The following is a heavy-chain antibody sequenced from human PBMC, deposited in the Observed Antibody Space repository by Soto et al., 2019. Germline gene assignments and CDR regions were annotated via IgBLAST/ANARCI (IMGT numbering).Heavy chain of an antibody. CDR3: AKATYSSPALNWFDP. D-gene: IGHD6-13*01. Sequence: QVQLVESGGGVVQPGRSLRLSCAASGFTFSSYGMHWVRQAPGKGLEWVAVISYDGSNKYYADSVKGRFTISRDNSKNSLYLQMNSLRDEDTAVYYCAKATYSSPALNWFDPWGQGTLVTVSS. CDR1: GFTFSSYG. J-gene: IGHJ5*02. V-gene: IGHV3-30*18. CDR2: ISYDGSNK.